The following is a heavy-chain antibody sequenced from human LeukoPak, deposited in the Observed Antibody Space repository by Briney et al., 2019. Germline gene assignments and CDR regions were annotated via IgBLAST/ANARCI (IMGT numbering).Heavy chain of an antibody. CDR2: VGRGGGNT. V-gene: IGHV3-23*01. CDR1: GFTFSNNA. D-gene: IGHD1-1*01. CDR3: VKHSGGVYGNSDY. Sequence: PGGSLRLSCVASGFTFSNNAAGWFRQAPGKGLEWVSTVGRGGGNTYYADSVRGRFTISKDSSKNTLQMNSLSADDTAMYYCVKHSGGVYGNSDYWGQGILVTVSS. J-gene: IGHJ4*02.